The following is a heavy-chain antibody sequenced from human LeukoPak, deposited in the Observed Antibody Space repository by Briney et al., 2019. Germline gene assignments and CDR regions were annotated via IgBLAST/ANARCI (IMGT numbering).Heavy chain of an antibody. CDR2: INSDGSST. J-gene: IGHJ4*02. D-gene: IGHD3-9*01. CDR1: GFTFSSYW. Sequence: PGGSLGLSCAASGFTFSSYWMHWVRQAPGKGLVWVSRINSDGSSTSYADSVKGRFTISRDNAKNTLYLQMNSLRAEDTAVYYCARSNYDILTGYYIDPFYFDYWGQGTLVTVSS. V-gene: IGHV3-74*01. CDR3: ARSNYDILTGYYIDPFYFDY.